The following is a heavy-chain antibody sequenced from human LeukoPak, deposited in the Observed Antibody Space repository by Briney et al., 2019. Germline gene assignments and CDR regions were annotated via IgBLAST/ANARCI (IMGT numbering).Heavy chain of an antibody. CDR2: IYYSGST. V-gene: IGHV4-59*01. CDR1: GGSISNYY. Sequence: PSETLSLTCTVSGGSISNYYWIWIRQPPGKGLEWIGYIYYSGSTNYNPSLKSRVTLSVDTSKNQFSLKLSSVTAADTALYYCARVSNDFSGNGAFDIWGQGTMVTVSS. J-gene: IGHJ3*02. CDR3: ARVSNDFSGNGAFDI. D-gene: IGHD4-23*01.